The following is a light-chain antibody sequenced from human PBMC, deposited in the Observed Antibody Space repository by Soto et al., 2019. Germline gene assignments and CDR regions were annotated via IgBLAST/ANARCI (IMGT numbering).Light chain of an antibody. J-gene: IGKJ2*01. V-gene: IGKV1-5*03. CDR1: QSISNW. CDR2: KAS. CDR3: QQYNSYPYT. Sequence: DIQMTQSPSTLSASVGDRVTITCRASQSISNWLAWYQQKQGKAPKVLIYKASSLESGVPSRFSGSGSGTEFTLTISSVQPDDFATYCCQQYNSYPYTFGQGTKLEIK.